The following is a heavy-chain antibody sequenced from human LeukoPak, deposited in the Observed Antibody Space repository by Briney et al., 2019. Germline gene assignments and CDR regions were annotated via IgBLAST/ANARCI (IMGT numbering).Heavy chain of an antibody. CDR3: ARATSSYFYYMDV. Sequence: SETLSLTCSVSGYYIYNGYYWGWIRQAPGKGLEWIGNIDYGGTTYYNPSLKSRVTILVDTSKNQFSLNLTSVIAADTAVYYCARATSSYFYYMDVWGKGTTVTISS. V-gene: IGHV4-38-2*02. D-gene: IGHD5-12*01. J-gene: IGHJ6*03. CDR2: IDYGGTT. CDR1: GYYIYNGYY.